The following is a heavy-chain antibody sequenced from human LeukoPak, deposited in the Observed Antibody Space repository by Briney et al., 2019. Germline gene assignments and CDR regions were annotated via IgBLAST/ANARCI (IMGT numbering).Heavy chain of an antibody. CDR3: ARDPYGDFPQLVFDY. D-gene: IGHD4-17*01. J-gene: IGHJ4*02. Sequence: GGSLRLSCAASRFTFSSYSMNWVRQAPGKGLEWVSSISSSSSYIYYAASVKGRFTISRDNAKNSLYLQMNSLRAEDTAVYYCARDPYGDFPQLVFDYWGQGTLVTVSS. V-gene: IGHV3-21*01. CDR2: ISSSSSYI. CDR1: RFTFSSYS.